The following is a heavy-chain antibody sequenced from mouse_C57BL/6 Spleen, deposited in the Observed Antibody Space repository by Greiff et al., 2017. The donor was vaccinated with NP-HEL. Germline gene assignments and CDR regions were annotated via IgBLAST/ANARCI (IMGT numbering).Heavy chain of an antibody. Sequence: VQLQQSGAELVRPGASVKLSCTASGFNITDYYMHWVKQRPEQGLEWIGRIDPEDGDTEYAPKFPGKATLIADTSSDTAYLQLSSLTSKDTAVYDGTTYYYCSSYGECAYRGQGTAVTATA. CDR1: GFNITDYY. CDR2: IDPEDGDT. J-gene: IGHJ3*01. D-gene: IGHD1-1*01. V-gene: IGHV14-1*01. CDR3: TTYYYCSSYGECAY.